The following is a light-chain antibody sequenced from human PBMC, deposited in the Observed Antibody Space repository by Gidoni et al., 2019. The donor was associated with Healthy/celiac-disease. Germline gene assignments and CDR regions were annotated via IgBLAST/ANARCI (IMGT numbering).Light chain of an antibody. CDR1: SSDVGGYNY. CDR3: SAYAGSNKRV. V-gene: IGLV2-8*01. J-gene: IGLJ1*01. CDR2: EVS. Sequence: QSSLTQPSSASGSPGQSLTIFCTGTSSDVGGYNYVSWYQQHPGKAPKLMIYEVSKRPSGVPDRFSGSKSGNTDSLTVSGLQAEDEADYYCSAYAGSNKRVFGTGTKVTVL.